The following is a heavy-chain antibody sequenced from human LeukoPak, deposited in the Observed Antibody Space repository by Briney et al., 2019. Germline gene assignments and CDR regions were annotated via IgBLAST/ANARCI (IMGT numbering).Heavy chain of an antibody. CDR1: GFTFSSYG. CDR2: IWYDGSNK. V-gene: IGHV3-33*06. Sequence: PGGSLRLSCAASGFTFSSYGMHWVRQAPGKGLEWVAVIWYDGSNKYYADSVKGRFTISRDNSKDTLYLQMNSLRAEDTAIYYFAKGYSGYLSPLDYWGQGTLVTVSS. D-gene: IGHD5-12*01. CDR3: AKGYSGYLSPLDY. J-gene: IGHJ4*02.